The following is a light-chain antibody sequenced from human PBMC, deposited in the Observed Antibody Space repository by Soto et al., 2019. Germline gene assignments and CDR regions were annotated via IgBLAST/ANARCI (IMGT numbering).Light chain of an antibody. J-gene: IGKJ1*01. Sequence: EIVMTQSPATLPVSPGERATLSCRASQSVSSNLAWYQQKAGQAPRLLIYAASTRATGIPARFSGSGSGTAFTLTISSLQSEDVALYYCEQYNNWPRKFGQGTKVEIK. V-gene: IGKV3-15*01. CDR1: QSVSSN. CDR3: EQYNNWPRK. CDR2: AAS.